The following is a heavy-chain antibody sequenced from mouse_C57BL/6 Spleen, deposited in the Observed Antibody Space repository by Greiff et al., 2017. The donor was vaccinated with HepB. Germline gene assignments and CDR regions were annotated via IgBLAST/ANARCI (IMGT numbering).Heavy chain of an antibody. CDR1: GFTFSDYG. Sequence: EVQVVESGGGLVKPGGSLKLSCAASGFTFSDYGMHWVRQAPEKGLEWVAYISSGSSTIYYADTVKGRFTISRANAKNTLFLQMTSLRSEDTAMYYCARDGLGRGFAYWGQGTLVTVSA. CDR2: ISSGSSTI. D-gene: IGHD4-1*01. CDR3: ARDGLGRGFAY. J-gene: IGHJ3*01. V-gene: IGHV5-17*01.